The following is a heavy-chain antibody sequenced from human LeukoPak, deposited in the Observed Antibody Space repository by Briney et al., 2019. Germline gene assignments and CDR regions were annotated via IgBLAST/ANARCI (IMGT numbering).Heavy chain of an antibody. CDR2: IIPIFGTA. CDR1: GGTFSSYA. CDR3: ASGYSYGYPDY. J-gene: IGHJ4*02. D-gene: IGHD5-18*01. V-gene: IGHV1-69*05. Sequence: ASVKVSCKASGGTFSSYAISWVRQAPGQRLEWMGRIIPIFGTANYAQKFQGRVTITTDESTSTAYMELSSLRSEDTAVYYCASGYSYGYPDYWGQGTLVTVSS.